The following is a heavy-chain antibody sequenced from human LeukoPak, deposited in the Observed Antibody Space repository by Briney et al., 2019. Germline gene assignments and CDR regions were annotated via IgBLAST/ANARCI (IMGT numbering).Heavy chain of an antibody. D-gene: IGHD4-17*01. J-gene: IGHJ6*02. Sequence: GGSLRLSCAASGFTVSSNYMSWVRQAPGKGLEWVSVIYSGGSTYYADSVKGRFTISRDNSKNTLYLQMNSLRAEDTAVYYCASSPGDYYGMDVWGQGTTVTVSS. CDR3: ASSPGDYYGMDV. CDR1: GFTVSSNY. CDR2: IYSGGST. V-gene: IGHV3-53*01.